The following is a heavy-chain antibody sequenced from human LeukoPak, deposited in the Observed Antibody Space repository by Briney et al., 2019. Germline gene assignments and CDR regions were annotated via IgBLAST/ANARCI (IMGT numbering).Heavy chain of an antibody. V-gene: IGHV3-23*01. J-gene: IGHJ4*02. CDR2: VSGSGGNT. D-gene: IGHD6-13*01. Sequence: PGGSLRLSCAASGFTFDIYAMNWVRQGPGKGLEWVSGVSGSGGNTFYADSVKGRFTISRDNSKNTLYLQMNSLRAEDTAVYYCAKSWGSYSSLLDSWGQGTLVTVSS. CDR3: AKSWGSYSSLLDS. CDR1: GFTFDIYA.